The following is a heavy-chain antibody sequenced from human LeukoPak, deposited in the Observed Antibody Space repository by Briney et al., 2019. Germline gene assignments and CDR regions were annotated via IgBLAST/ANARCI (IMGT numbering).Heavy chain of an antibody. V-gene: IGHV3-30*03. Sequence: GRSLRLSCEASGFTFSSYGMHWVRQAPGGGLEWVAVISYDGSDKKYGDSAKGRFTISRDNSKNTLYLQMNSLRAEDTAVYYCATRYCSSTSCHPTYYYYGMDVRGQGTTVTVSS. CDR1: GFTFSSYG. J-gene: IGHJ6*02. CDR2: ISYDGSDK. D-gene: IGHD2-2*01. CDR3: ATRYCSSTSCHPTYYYYGMDV.